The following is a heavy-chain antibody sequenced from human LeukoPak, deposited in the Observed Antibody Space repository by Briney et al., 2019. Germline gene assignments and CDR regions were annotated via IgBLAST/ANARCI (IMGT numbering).Heavy chain of an antibody. CDR3: ARGLTIKHWFDP. D-gene: IGHD3-10*01. CDR1: GFTFS. Sequence: PGGSLRLSCAASGFTFSMHWVRQAPGKGLEWVSSISSSSSYIYYADSVKGRFTISRDNAKNSLFLQMNSLRAEDTAVYYCARGLTIKHWFDPWGQGTLVTVSS. CDR2: ISSSSSYI. V-gene: IGHV3-21*01. J-gene: IGHJ5*02.